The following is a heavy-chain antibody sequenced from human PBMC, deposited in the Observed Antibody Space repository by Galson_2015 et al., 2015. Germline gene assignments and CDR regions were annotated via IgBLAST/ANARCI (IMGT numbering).Heavy chain of an antibody. J-gene: IGHJ2*01. CDR3: ARYYGSAPGYFDL. CDR2: IWYDGSEK. CDR1: GFIFSHYG. D-gene: IGHD3-16*01. V-gene: IGHV3-33*01. Sequence: LRLSCAASGFIFSHYGMHWVRQAPGKGLEWVAVIWYDGSEKYYADSVKGRFTISRDNSKNTLYLQMNSLRVADTAVMYCARYYGSAPGYFDLWGRGTLVTVSS.